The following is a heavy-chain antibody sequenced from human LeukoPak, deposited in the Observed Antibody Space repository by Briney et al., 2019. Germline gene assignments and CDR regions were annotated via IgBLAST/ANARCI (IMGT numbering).Heavy chain of an antibody. Sequence: SETLSLTCTVSGGSLSSSSYYWGWIRQPPGKGLEWIGSIYYSGSTYYNPSLKSRVTISVDTSKNQFSLKLSSVTAADTAVYYCARRRASDTAMYYYGMDVWGQGTTVTVSS. CDR1: GGSLSSSSYY. D-gene: IGHD5-18*01. CDR3: ARRRASDTAMYYYGMDV. J-gene: IGHJ6*02. CDR2: IYYSGST. V-gene: IGHV4-39*01.